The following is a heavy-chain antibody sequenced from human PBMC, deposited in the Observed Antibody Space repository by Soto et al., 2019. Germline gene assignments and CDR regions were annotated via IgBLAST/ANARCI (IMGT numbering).Heavy chain of an antibody. CDR1: GGSFSGYY. Sequence: QVQLQQWGAGLLKPSETLSLTCAVYGGSFSGYYWSWIRQPPGKGLEWIGEINHSGSTNYNPSLKRRVTISVDTSKNQFSLKLSSVTAADTAVYYCARGSRGYYGSGSYCRFDPWGQGTLVTVSS. CDR2: INHSGST. CDR3: ARGSRGYYGSGSYCRFDP. J-gene: IGHJ5*02. V-gene: IGHV4-34*01. D-gene: IGHD3-10*01.